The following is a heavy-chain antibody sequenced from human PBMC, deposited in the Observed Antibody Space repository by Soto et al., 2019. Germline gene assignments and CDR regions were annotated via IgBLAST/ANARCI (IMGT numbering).Heavy chain of an antibody. CDR3: VRSIGSSSFYFDF. CDR1: GGTFSDYA. CDR2: LIPVFGST. J-gene: IGHJ4*02. Sequence: QVQLVQSGAEVKKPGSSVKVSCKASGGTFSDYAISWVRQAPGHGLEWMGGLIPVFGSTHYAQSFQGRLTITANPSSTAVYMELSSLRSDDTAVYYCVRSIGSSSFYFDFWGPGTQVTVSS. D-gene: IGHD6-6*01. V-gene: IGHV1-69*01.